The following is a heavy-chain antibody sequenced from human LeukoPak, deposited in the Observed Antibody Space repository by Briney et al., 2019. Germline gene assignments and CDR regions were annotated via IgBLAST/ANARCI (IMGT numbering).Heavy chain of an antibody. CDR1: GFTFSSYW. V-gene: IGHV3-7*01. J-gene: IGHJ4*02. Sequence: GGSLRLSCAASGFTFSSYWMSWVRQASGKGLEWVANIKQDGSEKYYADSVKGRFTISRDNSKNTLYLEMNSLRAEDTAVYYCARAAQGIASPFDYWGQGTLVTVSS. CDR2: IKQDGSEK. CDR3: ARAAQGIASPFDY. D-gene: IGHD6-13*01.